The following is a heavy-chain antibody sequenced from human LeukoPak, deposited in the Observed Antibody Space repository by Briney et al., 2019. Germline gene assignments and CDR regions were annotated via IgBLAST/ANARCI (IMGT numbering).Heavy chain of an antibody. D-gene: IGHD1-26*01. J-gene: IGHJ5*02. CDR3: ARWNSDDAWFDP. CDR2: IYYSGYP. Sequence: SETLSLTCSVSGGSISNYYWSWIRQPPGKGLEWIGNIYYSGYPYYNPSLKSRATISVDTSKKQFSLKMSSVTAADTAVYFCARWNSDDAWFDPWGQGTLVTVSS. CDR1: GGSISNYY. V-gene: IGHV4-59*12.